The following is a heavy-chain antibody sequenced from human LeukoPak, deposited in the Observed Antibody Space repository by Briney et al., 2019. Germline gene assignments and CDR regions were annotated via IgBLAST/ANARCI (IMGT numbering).Heavy chain of an antibody. CDR2: ISSSSSTI. V-gene: IGHV3-48*01. D-gene: IGHD3-22*01. CDR1: GFTFSSYS. Sequence: GGSLRLSCAASGFTFSSYSMNWVRQAPGKGLEWVSYISSSSSTIYYADSVKGRFTISRDNAKNSLYLQMNSLRAEDTAVYYCARGGHYYDSSGPDYWGQGTLVTVSS. CDR3: ARGGHYYDSSGPDY. J-gene: IGHJ4*02.